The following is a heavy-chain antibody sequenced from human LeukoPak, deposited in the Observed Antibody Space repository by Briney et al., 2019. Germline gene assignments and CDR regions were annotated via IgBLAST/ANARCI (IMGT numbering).Heavy chain of an antibody. V-gene: IGHV3-23*01. CDR1: GFTFSSYA. J-gene: IGHJ4*02. D-gene: IGHD3-22*01. CDR3: AKGSYYDSSGSFYFDY. Sequence: GGSLRLSCAASGFTFSSYAMSWVRQAPEKGLEWVSGISGSGDNTYYADSVKGRFTISRDNSKNTLYVQVNSLGTEDTAAYYCAKGSYYDSSGSFYFDYWGQGTLVTVFS. CDR2: ISGSGDNT.